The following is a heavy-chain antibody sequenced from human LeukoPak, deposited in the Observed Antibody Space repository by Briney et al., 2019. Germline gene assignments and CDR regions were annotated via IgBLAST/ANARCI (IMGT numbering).Heavy chain of an antibody. D-gene: IGHD3-9*01. J-gene: IGHJ3*02. Sequence: SETLSLTCTVSGGSIAGFYWSWFRQSPGKGLEWIGYMYYSGSTYYNPSLKSRVSVSVDTSKNQFSLKLSPVTAADTAVYYCARAGYDILTGYCGAFNIWGQGTMVIVSS. CDR1: GGSIAGFY. CDR3: ARAGYDILTGYCGAFNI. CDR2: MYYSGST. V-gene: IGHV4-59*12.